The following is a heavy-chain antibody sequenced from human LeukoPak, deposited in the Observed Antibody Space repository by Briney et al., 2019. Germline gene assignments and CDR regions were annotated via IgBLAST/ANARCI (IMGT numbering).Heavy chain of an antibody. J-gene: IGHJ4*02. CDR2: ISSDGSST. CDR1: GFTFSSYW. CDR3: ARDCRVRGVTAPGIDY. Sequence: PGGSLRLSCAASGFTFSSYWMHWVRQAPGKGLVWVSRISSDGSSTTYADSVKGRFTMSRDNAKSTLYLQMNSLRAEDTAVYYCARDCRVRGVTAPGIDYWGQGTLVTVSS. D-gene: IGHD3-10*02. V-gene: IGHV3-74*01.